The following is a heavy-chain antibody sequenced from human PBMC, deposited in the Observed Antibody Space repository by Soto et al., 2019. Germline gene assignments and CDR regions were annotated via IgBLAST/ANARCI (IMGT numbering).Heavy chain of an antibody. J-gene: IGHJ4*01. CDR2: ITWNSGKI. CDR1: GFTFDDYA. D-gene: IGHD2-15*01. V-gene: IGHV3-9*01. Sequence: PGGSLRLSCTASGFTFDDYAMHWVRQGPGRGLEWVSGITWNSGKIAYADSVKGQFTIARDDDNNSLYLQMNSLRPEDTALYYCVKDSYADFHRVLSTAEYFFDYWGHGTLVTVSS. CDR3: VKDSYADFHRVLSTAEYFFDY.